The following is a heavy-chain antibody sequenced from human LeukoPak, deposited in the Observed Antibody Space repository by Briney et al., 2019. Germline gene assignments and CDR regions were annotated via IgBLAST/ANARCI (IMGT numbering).Heavy chain of an antibody. CDR2: ISGSGGST. Sequence: GGSLRLSCEASGFTFSTYGMSWVRQAPGKGLEWVSAISGSGGSTYYADSVKGRVTISRDNAKNTLYLQVNSLRVEDTAVYYCAKDRLGAMMYFDFWGQGTLVTVSS. CDR1: GFTFSTYG. CDR3: AKDRLGAMMYFDF. D-gene: IGHD1-26*01. V-gene: IGHV3-23*01. J-gene: IGHJ4*02.